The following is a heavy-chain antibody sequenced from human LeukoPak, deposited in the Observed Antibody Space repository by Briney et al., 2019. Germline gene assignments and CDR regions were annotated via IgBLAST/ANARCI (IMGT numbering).Heavy chain of an antibody. CDR1: GFTFSSYG. J-gene: IGHJ3*02. V-gene: IGHV3-30*18. D-gene: IGHD5-18*01. CDR2: ISYDGSNK. Sequence: QAGGSLRLSCAASGFTFSSYGMHWVRQAPGKGLEWVAVISYDGSNKYYADSVKGRFTISRDNSKNTLYLQMNSLRAEDTAVYYCAKEGYSYGFDAFDIWGQGTMVTVSS. CDR3: AKEGYSYGFDAFDI.